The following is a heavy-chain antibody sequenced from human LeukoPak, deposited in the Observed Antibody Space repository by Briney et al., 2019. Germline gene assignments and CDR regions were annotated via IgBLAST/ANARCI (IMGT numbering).Heavy chain of an antibody. V-gene: IGHV3-23*01. Sequence: GGSLRLPCAASGFSLSSYGMTWVRQAPGEGLEWVSTLSDRAGGTHYADSVKGRFTISRDNSRNTLYLQMHSLRVEDTAVYYCAKDRPYISSWYGCSTPWGQGTLVTVSS. D-gene: IGHD6-13*01. CDR3: AKDRPYISSWYGCSTP. CDR1: GFSLSSYG. J-gene: IGHJ5*02. CDR2: LSDRAGGT.